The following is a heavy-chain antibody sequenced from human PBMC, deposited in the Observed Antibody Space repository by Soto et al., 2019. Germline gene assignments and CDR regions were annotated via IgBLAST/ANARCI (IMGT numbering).Heavy chain of an antibody. J-gene: IGHJ3*02. D-gene: IGHD3-10*01. CDR3: AKEGDLGVRGVHDAFDI. CDR1: GFTFSSYA. V-gene: IGHV3-23*01. Sequence: GGSLRLSCAASGFTFSSYAMSWVRQAPGKGLEWVSAISGSGGSTYYADSVKGRFTISRDNSKNTLYLQMNSLRAEDTAVYYCAKEGDLGVRGVHDAFDIWGQGTMVTVSS. CDR2: ISGSGGST.